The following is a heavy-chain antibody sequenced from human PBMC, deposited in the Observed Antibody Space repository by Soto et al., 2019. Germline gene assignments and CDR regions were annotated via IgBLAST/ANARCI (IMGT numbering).Heavy chain of an antibody. D-gene: IGHD3-16*02. Sequence: SETLSLTCAFYGGSFSGYYWSLIRQPPGKGLEWIGEINHSGSTNYNPSLKSRVTISVDTSKNQFSLKLSSVTAADTAVYYCARGNYDYVWGSYRYNPPGSHNWFDPWGQGTLVTVSS. CDR1: GGSFSGYY. V-gene: IGHV4-34*01. CDR2: INHSGST. CDR3: ARGNYDYVWGSYRYNPPGSHNWFDP. J-gene: IGHJ5*02.